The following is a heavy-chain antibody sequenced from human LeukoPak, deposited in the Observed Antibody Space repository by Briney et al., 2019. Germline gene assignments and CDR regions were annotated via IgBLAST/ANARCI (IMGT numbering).Heavy chain of an antibody. D-gene: IGHD3-22*01. CDR3: ARARPSYYYDSSGYLEY. CDR1: GGSISSSSYY. CDR2: IYYSGST. V-gene: IGHV4-61*01. Sequence: PSETLSLTCTVSGGSISSSSYYWSWIRQPPGKGLEWIGYIYYSGSTNYNPSLKSRVTISVDTSKNQFSLKLSSVTAADTAVYYCARARPSYYYDSSGYLEYWGQGTLVTVSS. J-gene: IGHJ4*02.